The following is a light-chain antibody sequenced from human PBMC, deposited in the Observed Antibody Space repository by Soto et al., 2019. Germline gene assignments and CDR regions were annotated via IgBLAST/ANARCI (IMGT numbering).Light chain of an antibody. Sequence: DIQMTQSPSSVSASVGDRITITCRASQSISNWLAWYQQKPGRAPKLLIYAASTLQTGVPSRFSGSGSGTDFTLTISSLQPEDYATDYCQQANSFPHTFGPGNKVDIK. CDR1: QSISNW. CDR2: AAS. V-gene: IGKV1-12*01. J-gene: IGKJ3*01. CDR3: QQANSFPHT.